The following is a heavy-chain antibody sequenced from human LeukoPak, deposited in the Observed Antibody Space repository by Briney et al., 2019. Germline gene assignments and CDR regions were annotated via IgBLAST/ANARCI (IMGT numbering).Heavy chain of an antibody. D-gene: IGHD3-10*01. CDR1: GFTFSTYA. J-gene: IGHJ4*02. CDR3: AKIITMVRGVIIPLDY. CDR2: IRGSGGST. Sequence: GGSLRLSCAASGFTFSTYAMSWVRQTPGKGLEWVSGIRGSGGSTYYADSVKGRFTISRDNSKNTLYLQMNSLRAEDTAVYYCAKIITMVRGVIIPLDYWGQGTLVTVSS. V-gene: IGHV3-23*01.